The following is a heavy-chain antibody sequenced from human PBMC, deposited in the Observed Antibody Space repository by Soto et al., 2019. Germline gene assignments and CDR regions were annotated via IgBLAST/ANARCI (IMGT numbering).Heavy chain of an antibody. V-gene: IGHV4-59*12. CDR1: GGSISSYY. D-gene: IGHD2-2*01. J-gene: IGHJ3*01. Sequence: SETLSLTCTVSGGSISSYYWYWIRQPPGKGLEWIGSIYYSGITSYNPSLKSRVTISVDTSKNQFSLKLNSVTATDTAVFYCARVQCSSTRCSPVDRFDLWGQGTLVTVS. CDR2: IYYSGIT. CDR3: ARVQCSSTRCSPVDRFDL.